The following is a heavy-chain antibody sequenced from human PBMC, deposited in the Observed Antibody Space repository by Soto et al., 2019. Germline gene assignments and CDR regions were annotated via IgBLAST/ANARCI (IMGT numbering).Heavy chain of an antibody. CDR3: ARGRRYSSSWYSDY. Sequence: SENVAITSTVSGGSISSSSYYWGWIRQPPGKGLEWIGRIYYSGSTYYNPSLKSRVTISVDTSKNQFSLKLSSVTAADTAVYYCARGRRYSSSWYSDYWGQGTLVTVS. J-gene: IGHJ4*02. CDR2: IYYSGST. V-gene: IGHV4-39*01. D-gene: IGHD6-13*01. CDR1: GGSISSSSYY.